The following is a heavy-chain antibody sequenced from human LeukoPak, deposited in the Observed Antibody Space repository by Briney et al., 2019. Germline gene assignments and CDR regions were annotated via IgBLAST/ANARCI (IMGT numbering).Heavy chain of an antibody. CDR1: GYTFTSYG. J-gene: IGHJ5*01. CDR3: ARVGAILTRGSSDS. CDR2: ISAYNGNT. Sequence: ASVKVSCKASGYTFTSYGISWVRQAPGQGLEWMGWISAYNGNTNYARKLQGRVTMTTDTSTSTAYMELRSLRSDDTAVYYCARVGAILTRGSSDSWGQGTLVTVSS. V-gene: IGHV1-18*01. D-gene: IGHD2-21*01.